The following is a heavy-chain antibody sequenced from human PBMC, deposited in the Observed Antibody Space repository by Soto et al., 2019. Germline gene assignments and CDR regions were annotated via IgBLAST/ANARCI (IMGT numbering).Heavy chain of an antibody. D-gene: IGHD3-3*01. CDR2: ISGSGGST. J-gene: IGHJ5*02. V-gene: IGHV3-23*01. CDR1: GFTFSSYA. CDR3: AKSPQIWSGYYSSWFDP. Sequence: GGSLRLSCAASGFTFSSYAMSWVRQAPGKGLEWVSAISGSGGSTYYADSVKGRFTISRDNSKNTLYLQMNSLRAEDTAVYYCAKSPQIWSGYYSSWFDPWGQGTLVTVSS.